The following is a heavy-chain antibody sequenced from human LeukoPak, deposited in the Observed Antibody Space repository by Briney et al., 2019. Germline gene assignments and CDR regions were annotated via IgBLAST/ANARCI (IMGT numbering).Heavy chain of an antibody. CDR2: IRYDGSNK. D-gene: IGHD4-17*01. CDR3: ARDGYGDYRTPQDY. V-gene: IGHV3-30*02. J-gene: IGHJ4*02. Sequence: GGSLRLSCAASGFTFSSSGMHWVRQAPGKGLEWVAFIRYDGSNKYYADSVKGRFTISRDNAKNSLYLQMNSLRDEDTAVYYCARDGYGDYRTPQDYWGQGTLVTVSS. CDR1: GFTFSSSG.